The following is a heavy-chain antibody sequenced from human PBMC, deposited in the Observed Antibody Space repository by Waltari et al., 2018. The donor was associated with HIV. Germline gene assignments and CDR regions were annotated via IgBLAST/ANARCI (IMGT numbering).Heavy chain of an antibody. CDR1: GFSLSRYW. J-gene: IGHJ5*02. V-gene: IGHV3-74*01. CDR2: LKSDATSA. CDR3: TRDTDNWSGLGGFDP. D-gene: IGHD3-3*01. Sequence: DVQLVESGGRFVETGGSLRLPCAASGFSLSRYWMHWFRQTPGKGLSWLSCLKSDATSATYADSVKGRFIISRDNADNTLYLQMNNLRAEDTAIYYCTRDTDNWSGLGGFDPWGQGTLVIVSS.